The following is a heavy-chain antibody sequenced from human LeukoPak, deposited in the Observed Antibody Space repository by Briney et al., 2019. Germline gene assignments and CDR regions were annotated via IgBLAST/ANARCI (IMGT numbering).Heavy chain of an antibody. CDR1: GFTFSDYY. J-gene: IGHJ4*02. CDR2: ISSSGSTI. D-gene: IGHD1-20*01. Sequence: PGGSLRLSCAASGFTFSDYYMSWIRQAPGKGLEWVSYISSSGSTIYYADSVKGRFTISRDNAKNSLYLQMNSLRAEDTAVYYCARALRYNWNYVENWGQGTLVTVSS. V-gene: IGHV3-11*01. CDR3: ARALRYNWNYVEN.